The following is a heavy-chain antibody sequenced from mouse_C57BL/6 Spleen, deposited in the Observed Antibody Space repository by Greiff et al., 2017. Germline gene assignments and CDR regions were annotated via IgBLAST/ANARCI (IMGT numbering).Heavy chain of an antibody. J-gene: IGHJ2*01. CDR1: GYTFTSYW. D-gene: IGHD1-1*01. Sequence: QVQLQQSGAELVMPGASVKLSCKASGYTFTSYWMHWVKQRPGQGLEWIGEIDPSDSYTNYNQKFKGKSTLTVDKSSSTAYMQLSSLTSEDSAVYYCARPYYYGSREDYYFDYWGQGTTLTVSS. CDR2: IDPSDSYT. V-gene: IGHV1-69*01. CDR3: ARPYYYGSREDYYFDY.